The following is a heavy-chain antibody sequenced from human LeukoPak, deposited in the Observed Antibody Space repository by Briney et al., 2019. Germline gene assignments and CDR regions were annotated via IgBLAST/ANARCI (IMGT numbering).Heavy chain of an antibody. CDR1: GFAFSTDW. Sequence: GGSLRLSCAASGFAFSTDWMSWVRQAPGKGLEWVAMIKKHTNEQYYVDSVKGRFTISRDNAKNSLFLQMNSLKADDTAVYYCASLDTATIQTGGYWGQGTLVTVSS. V-gene: IGHV3-7*01. D-gene: IGHD5-18*01. CDR2: IKKHTNEQ. J-gene: IGHJ4*02. CDR3: ASLDTATIQTGGY.